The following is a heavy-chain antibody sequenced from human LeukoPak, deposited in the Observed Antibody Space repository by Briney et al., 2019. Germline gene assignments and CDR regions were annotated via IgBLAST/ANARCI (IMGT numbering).Heavy chain of an antibody. J-gene: IGHJ5*02. V-gene: IGHV4-4*07. CDR2: IYTSGST. Sequence: SETLSVTCTVSGGSISSYYWSWIRQPAGKGLEWIGRIYTSGSTNYNPSLKSRVTMSVDTSKNQFSLKLSSVTAADTAVYYCARDTSDYDILTGYYPNWFDPWGQGTLVTVSS. CDR3: ARDTSDYDILTGYYPNWFDP. D-gene: IGHD3-9*01. CDR1: GGSISSYY.